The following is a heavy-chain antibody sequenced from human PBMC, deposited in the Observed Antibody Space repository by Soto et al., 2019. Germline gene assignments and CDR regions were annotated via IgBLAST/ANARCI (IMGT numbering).Heavy chain of an antibody. J-gene: IGHJ3*02. D-gene: IGHD6-19*01. CDR1: GYSFTSYW. CDR2: IYPGDSDT. V-gene: IGHV5-51*01. CDR3: ASRTYGSGWYGAFDI. Sequence: GESLKISCKGSGYSFTSYWIGWVRQMPGKGLEWMGIIYPGDSDTRYSPSFQGQVTISADKSISTAYLQWSSLKASDTAMYYCASRTYGSGWYGAFDIWGQGTMVTVSS.